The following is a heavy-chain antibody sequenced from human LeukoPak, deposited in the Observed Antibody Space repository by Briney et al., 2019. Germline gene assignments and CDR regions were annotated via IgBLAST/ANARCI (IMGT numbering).Heavy chain of an antibody. J-gene: IGHJ5*02. CDR3: ARRLGAAAGTFNWFDP. CDR1: GGSISSSSYY. D-gene: IGHD6-13*01. CDR2: IYYSGST. Sequence: SETLSLTCTVSGGSISSSSYYWGWIRQPPGKGLEWIGRIYYSGSTYYNPSLKRRVTISVDTSKNQFSLKLSSVTAADTAVYYCARRLGAAAGTFNWFDPWGQGTLVTVSS. V-gene: IGHV4-39*01.